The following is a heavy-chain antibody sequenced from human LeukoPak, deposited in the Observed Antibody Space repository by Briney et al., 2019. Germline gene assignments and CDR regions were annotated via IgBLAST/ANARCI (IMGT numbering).Heavy chain of an antibody. CDR2: ISGSGGGT. V-gene: IGHV3-23*01. Sequence: GGSLRLSCEVSGITLSNYGMSWVRQAPGKGLEWVAGISGSGGGTNYADPVKGRFTISRNNSKNTLYLQMNSLRAEDTAVYFCAKRGVVIRVILVGFHKEAYYFDSWGQGALVTVSS. CDR1: GITLSNYG. CDR3: AKRGVVIRVILVGFHKEAYYFDS. J-gene: IGHJ4*02. D-gene: IGHD3-22*01.